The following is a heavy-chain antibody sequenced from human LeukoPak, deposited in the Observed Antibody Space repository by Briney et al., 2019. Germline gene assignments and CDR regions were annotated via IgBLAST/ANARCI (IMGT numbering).Heavy chain of an antibody. CDR2: IASSESTV. V-gene: IGHV3-11*01. Sequence: GGSLRLSCAASGFRFREYFMSWIRQAPGKGPDWVSYIASSESTVYYIDSLKGRFTISRDNAKNSLYLEMTNLRPEETAVYYCVTFHEEMATTEFDNWGQGTSVTVTS. D-gene: IGHD5-24*01. CDR1: GFRFREYF. J-gene: IGHJ4*02. CDR3: VTFHEEMATTEFDN.